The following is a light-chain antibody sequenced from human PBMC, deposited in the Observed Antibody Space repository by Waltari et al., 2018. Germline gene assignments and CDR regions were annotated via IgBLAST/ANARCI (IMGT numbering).Light chain of an antibody. J-gene: IGLJ3*02. CDR1: SSYVGGYHY. CDR2: DVS. Sequence: SALTQPAPVSGSPGQSITIPCTGTSSYVGGYHYVPWYQQHPGKAPKLMIYDVSKRPSGVSNRFSGSKSGNTASLTISGLQAEDEADYYCSSYTSSSTWVFGGGTKLTVL. CDR3: SSYTSSSTWV. V-gene: IGLV2-14*01.